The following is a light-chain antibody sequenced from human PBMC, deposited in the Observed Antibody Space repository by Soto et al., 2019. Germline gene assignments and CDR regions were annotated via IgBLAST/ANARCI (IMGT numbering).Light chain of an antibody. Sequence: QSALTQPHSVSGSPGQSVTISCTGTSSDVGAYNYVSWYQQHPGKAPKLMIYDVSKRPSGVPDRFSGSKSGNTASLTISGLLADDEADYYCCSYAGSYVFGTGTKLTVL. V-gene: IGLV2-11*01. CDR3: CSYAGSYV. J-gene: IGLJ1*01. CDR1: SSDVGAYNY. CDR2: DVS.